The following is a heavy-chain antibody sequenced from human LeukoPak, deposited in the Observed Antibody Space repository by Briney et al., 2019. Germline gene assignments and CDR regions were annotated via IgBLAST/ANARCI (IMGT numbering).Heavy chain of an antibody. CDR2: IYYSGST. Sequence: PSETLSLTCTVSGGSISSYYWSWIRQPPGKGLEWIGYIYYSGSTNYNPSLKSRVTISVDTSKNQFSLKLSSVTAADTAVYYCARDPYESSALDYWGQGTLVTVSS. J-gene: IGHJ4*02. CDR1: GGSISSYY. CDR3: ARDPYESSALDY. V-gene: IGHV4-59*01. D-gene: IGHD3-22*01.